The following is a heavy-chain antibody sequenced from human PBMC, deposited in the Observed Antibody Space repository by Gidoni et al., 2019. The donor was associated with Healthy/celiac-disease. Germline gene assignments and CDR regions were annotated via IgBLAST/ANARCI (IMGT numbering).Heavy chain of an antibody. CDR2: IYYSGST. CDR3: AREAPHITIFGVVIPYYFDY. D-gene: IGHD3-3*01. Sequence: QVPLQESGPGLVKPSQTLSLTCTVSGGSISRGDYYWGWIRQPPGKGLEWIGYIYYSGSTYYNPSLKSRVTISVDTSKNQFSLKLSSVTAADTAVYYCAREAPHITIFGVVIPYYFDYWGQGTLVTVSS. CDR1: GGSISRGDYY. J-gene: IGHJ4*02. V-gene: IGHV4-30-4*01.